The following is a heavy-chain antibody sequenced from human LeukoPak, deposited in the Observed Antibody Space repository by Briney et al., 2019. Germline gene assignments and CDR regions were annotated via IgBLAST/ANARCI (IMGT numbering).Heavy chain of an antibody. CDR3: ARRATTVTKFDY. Sequence: PSETLSLTCAVYGGSFSGYYWSWIRQPPGKGLEWIGEINHSGSTYYNPSLKSRVTISVDTSKNQFSLKLSSVTAADTAVYYCARRATTVTKFDYWGQGTLVTVSS. CDR1: GGSFSGYY. CDR2: INHSGST. D-gene: IGHD4-17*01. J-gene: IGHJ4*02. V-gene: IGHV4-34*01.